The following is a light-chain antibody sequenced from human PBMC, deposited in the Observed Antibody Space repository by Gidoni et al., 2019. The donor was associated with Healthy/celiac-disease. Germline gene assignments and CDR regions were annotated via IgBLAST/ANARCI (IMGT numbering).Light chain of an antibody. CDR2: GAS. CDR1: QSVSSSY. Sequence: DIVLTQSPGTLSLSPGERATLSCRASQSVSSSYLAWYQQKPGQALRLLIYGASSRATGIPDRFSGSGSGTDFTLTISRLEPEDFAVYYCQQYGSSPPLTFGGGTKVEIK. V-gene: IGKV3-20*01. CDR3: QQYGSSPPLT. J-gene: IGKJ4*01.